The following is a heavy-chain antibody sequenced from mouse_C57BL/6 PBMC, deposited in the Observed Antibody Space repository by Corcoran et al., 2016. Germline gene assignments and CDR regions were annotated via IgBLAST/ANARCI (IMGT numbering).Heavy chain of an antibody. Sequence: EVQLQQSGPELVKPGASVKISCKASGYTFTDYYMNWVKQSHGKSLEWIGDINPNNGGTSYNQKFKGKATLTVDKSSSTAYMELRSLTSEDSAFYYCARELGRYFDYWGQGTTLTVSS. CDR3: ARELGRYFDY. V-gene: IGHV1-26*01. J-gene: IGHJ2*01. CDR1: GYTFTDYY. D-gene: IGHD4-1*01. CDR2: INPNNGGT.